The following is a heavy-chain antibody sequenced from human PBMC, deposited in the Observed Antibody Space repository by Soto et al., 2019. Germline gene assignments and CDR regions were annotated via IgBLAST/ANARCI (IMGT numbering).Heavy chain of an antibody. J-gene: IGHJ5*02. V-gene: IGHV1-69*13. CDR3: AQSPATFGVVANWFDP. D-gene: IGHD3-3*01. CDR2: IIPIFGTA. CDR1: GGTFSSYA. Sequence: ASVKVSCKASGGTFSSYAISWVRQAPGQGIEWMGGIIPIFGTANYAQKFQGRVTITADESTSTAYMELSSLRSEDTAVYYCAQSPATFGVVANWFDPWGQGTLVTVSS.